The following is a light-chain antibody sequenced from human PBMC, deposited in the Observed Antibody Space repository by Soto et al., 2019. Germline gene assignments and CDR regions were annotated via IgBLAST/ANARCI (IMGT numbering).Light chain of an antibody. J-gene: IGKJ3*01. CDR3: QQDGTSPLT. V-gene: IGKV3-20*01. Sequence: EIVLTQSPGTLSLSPEEGATLSCTVSENVYINSLAWYQQIRDQPPRLLIYGAATRASAVPDRFSGSGSGADFTHTISGLEPEDFAGYYCQQDGTSPLTFGPGTRVD. CDR2: GAA. CDR1: ENVYINS.